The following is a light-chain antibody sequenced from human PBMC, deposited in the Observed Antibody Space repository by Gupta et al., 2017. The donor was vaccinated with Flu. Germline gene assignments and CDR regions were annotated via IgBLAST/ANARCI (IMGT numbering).Light chain of an antibody. CDR1: SLHSTYD. J-gene: IGLJ3*02. Sequence: QVVLTQSPSASASLGASVKLTCTLSSLHSTYDIAWHQHQPEKGPRYLMTVSSGGRYRRGDGLPDRFSGSTSGAERFLIISSLQSEDEADYYCQTCGTGCRVFGGGTKLTVL. V-gene: IGLV4-69*01. CDR2: VSSGGRY. CDR3: QTCGTGCRV.